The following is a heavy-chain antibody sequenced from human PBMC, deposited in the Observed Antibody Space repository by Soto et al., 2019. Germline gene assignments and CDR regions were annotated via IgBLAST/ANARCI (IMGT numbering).Heavy chain of an antibody. CDR3: ARNQWWEHGMDV. D-gene: IGHD2-15*01. CDR2: IKEDGSEI. CDR1: GFTLNDYW. Sequence: EVQLVESGGGLVQPGGSLRLSCVVSGFTLNDYWMTWVRQAPGKGLEWVANIKEDGSEIYYVDSVKGRFSISRDSVKNSLYLQMNSLGAGDTAVYYCARNQWWEHGMDVWGQGTTVTVSS. J-gene: IGHJ6*02. V-gene: IGHV3-7*01.